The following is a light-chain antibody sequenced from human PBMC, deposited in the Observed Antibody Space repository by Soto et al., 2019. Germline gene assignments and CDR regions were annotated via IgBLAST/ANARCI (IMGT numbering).Light chain of an antibody. CDR3: QQYGSSSYT. CDR1: QSISSSY. CDR2: AAS. J-gene: IGKJ2*01. Sequence: EIVLTQSPGTLSLSPGERATLSCRASQSISSSYLAWYQQKPGQAPRLLIYAASSRATGIPDRFSGSGSGTDSNLTISRREHEDFAVYYCQQYGSSSYTFGQGTQLEIK. V-gene: IGKV3-20*01.